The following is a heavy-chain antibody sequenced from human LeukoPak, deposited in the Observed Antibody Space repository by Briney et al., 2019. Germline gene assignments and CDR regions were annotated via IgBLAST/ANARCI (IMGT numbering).Heavy chain of an antibody. J-gene: IGHJ4*02. Sequence: GGSLRLSCAASGFTFSSYGMHWVRQAPGEGLEWVAVIWYDGSNKYYADSVKGRFTISRDNSKNALYLQMNGLRADDTAVYYCAREGPSYGDHFDYWGQGTLVTVSS. V-gene: IGHV3-33*01. D-gene: IGHD4-17*01. CDR2: IWYDGSNK. CDR1: GFTFSSYG. CDR3: AREGPSYGDHFDY.